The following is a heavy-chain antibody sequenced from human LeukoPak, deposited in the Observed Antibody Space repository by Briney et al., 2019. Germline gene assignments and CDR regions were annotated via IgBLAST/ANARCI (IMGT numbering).Heavy chain of an antibody. Sequence: GGSLRLSCAASEFTFSSYAMTWVRQAPGKGLEWVSSMSSSSSTTSYADSVKGRFAISRDNAENSVFLQMNSLRAEDTGVYYCARLRVTTGGDYYYYYMDVWGKGTTVTVSS. V-gene: IGHV3-48*04. D-gene: IGHD4-17*01. CDR3: ARLRVTTGGDYYYYYMDV. J-gene: IGHJ6*03. CDR1: EFTFSSYA. CDR2: MSSSSSTT.